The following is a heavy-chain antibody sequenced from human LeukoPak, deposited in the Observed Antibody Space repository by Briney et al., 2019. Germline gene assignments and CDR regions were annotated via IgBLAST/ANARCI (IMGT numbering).Heavy chain of an antibody. Sequence: KPSETLSLTCTVSGGSISSGGYYWSWIRQHPGKGLEWTGYIYYSGSTYYNPSLKSRVTISVDTSKNQFSLKLSSVTAADTAVYYCARGYSSGWFHMDVWGQGTTVTVSS. J-gene: IGHJ6*02. CDR3: ARGYSSGWFHMDV. CDR2: IYYSGST. V-gene: IGHV4-31*03. D-gene: IGHD6-19*01. CDR1: GGSISSGGYY.